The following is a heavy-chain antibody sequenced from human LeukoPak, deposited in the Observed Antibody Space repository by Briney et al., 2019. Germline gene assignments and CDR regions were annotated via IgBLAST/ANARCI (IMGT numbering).Heavy chain of an antibody. CDR1: GGTFSSYA. D-gene: IGHD6-6*01. V-gene: IGHV1-69*05. CDR2: IIPIFGTA. J-gene: IGHJ6*03. Sequence: PVKVSCKASGGTFSSYAISWVRQAPGQGLEWMGRIIPIFGTANYAQKFQGRVTITTDESTSTAYMELSSLRSEDTAVYYCARDLAARPLGYYYYYMDVWGKGTTVTVSS. CDR3: ARDLAARPLGYYYYYMDV.